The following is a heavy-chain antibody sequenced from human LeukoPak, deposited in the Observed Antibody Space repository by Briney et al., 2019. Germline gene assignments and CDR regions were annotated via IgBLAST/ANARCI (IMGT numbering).Heavy chain of an antibody. CDR2: IYYSGNT. J-gene: IGHJ2*01. Sequence: SQTLSLTCTVSGGSIINGAFSWSWIRQPPGKGLEWIGYIYYSGNTYFNPSLKSRITITVDTSKSQFSLNLTSVTAADTAVCFCARGGVVLREDRYFDVWGRGTLVTVSS. V-gene: IGHV4-30-4*01. D-gene: IGHD3-16*01. CDR3: ARGGVVLREDRYFDV. CDR1: GGSIINGAFS.